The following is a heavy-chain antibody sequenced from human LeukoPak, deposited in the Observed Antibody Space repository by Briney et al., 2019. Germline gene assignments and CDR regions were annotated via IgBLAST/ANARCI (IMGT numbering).Heavy chain of an antibody. D-gene: IGHD2-8*01. CDR3: ARGYNIVLMVFDP. Sequence: GGSLRLSCAASGFTFSSYAMHWVRQAPGKGLEWVAVISYDGSNKYYADSVKGRFTISRDNSKNTLYLQMNSLRAEDTAVYYCARGYNIVLMVFDPWGQGTLVTVSS. CDR2: ISYDGSNK. CDR1: GFTFSSYA. V-gene: IGHV3-30*04. J-gene: IGHJ5*02.